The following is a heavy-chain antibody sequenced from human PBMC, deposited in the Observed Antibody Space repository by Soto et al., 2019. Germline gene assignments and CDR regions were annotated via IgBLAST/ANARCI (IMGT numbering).Heavy chain of an antibody. CDR2: IYPGDSDT. Sequence: GESLKTSCKGSGYSFTSYWIGWVRQMPGKGLEWMGIIYPGDSDTRYSPSFQGQVTISADKSISTAYLQWSSLKASDTAMYYCAGQGYCSSTSCYTRDYYYYGMDVWGQGTTVTVSS. D-gene: IGHD2-2*02. CDR3: AGQGYCSSTSCYTRDYYYYGMDV. CDR1: GYSFTSYW. V-gene: IGHV5-51*01. J-gene: IGHJ6*02.